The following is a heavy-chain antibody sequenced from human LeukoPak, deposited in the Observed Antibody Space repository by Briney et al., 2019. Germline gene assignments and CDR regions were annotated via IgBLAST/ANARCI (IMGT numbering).Heavy chain of an antibody. J-gene: IGHJ5*02. CDR2: IYYSGST. CDR1: GVSISSSNSY. V-gene: IGHV4-61*05. D-gene: IGHD6-13*01. CDR3: ARGGRIAAYWFDP. Sequence: ASETLSLTCTVSGVSISSSNSYWGWIRQPPGKGLEWIGYIYYSGSTNYNPSLKSRVTISVDTSKNQFSLKLSSVTAADTAVYYCARGGRIAAYWFDPWGQGTLVTVSS.